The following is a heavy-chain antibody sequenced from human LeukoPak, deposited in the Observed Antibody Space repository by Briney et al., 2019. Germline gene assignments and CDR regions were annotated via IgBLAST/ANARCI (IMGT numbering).Heavy chain of an antibody. J-gene: IGHJ2*01. CDR2: INPNSGGT. V-gene: IGHV1-2*02. CDR3: ARGRVTVASDWYFDL. Sequence: ASVKVSCKASGYXFTGYYMHWVRQAPGQGLEWMGWINPNSGGTNYAQKFQGRVTMTRDTSISTAYMELSRLRSDDTAVYYCARGRVTVASDWYFDLWGRGTLVTVSS. CDR1: GYXFTGYY. D-gene: IGHD5-12*01.